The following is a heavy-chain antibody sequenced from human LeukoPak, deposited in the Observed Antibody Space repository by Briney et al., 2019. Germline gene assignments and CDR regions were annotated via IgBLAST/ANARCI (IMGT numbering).Heavy chain of an antibody. Sequence: PSETLSLTCTVSGGSISSYYWSWIRQPPGKGLEWIGYIYYSGSTNYNPSLKSRVTISVDTSKNQFSLKLSSVTAADTAVYYCARGGADIVVVPADWFGPWGQGTLVTVSS. CDR3: ARGGADIVVVPADWFGP. CDR1: GGSISSYY. J-gene: IGHJ5*02. CDR2: IYYSGST. V-gene: IGHV4-59*01. D-gene: IGHD2-2*01.